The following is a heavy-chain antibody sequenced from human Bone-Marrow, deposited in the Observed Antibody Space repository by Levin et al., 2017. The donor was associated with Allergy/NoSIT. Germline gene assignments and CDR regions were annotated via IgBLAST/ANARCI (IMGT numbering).Heavy chain of an antibody. Sequence: ASVKVSCKASGYTFTGYYIHWVRQAPGQGVEWMGWINPYSGGTNYEQKFHGRVTMTRDTSSSTDYMELSRLRSDDTAVYFCGRDRLGIGPAAIRGWFDPWGQGTRVTVSS. J-gene: IGHJ5*02. V-gene: IGHV1-2*02. CDR1: GYTFTGYY. D-gene: IGHD2-2*02. CDR2: INPYSGGT. CDR3: GRDRLGIGPAAIRGWFDP.